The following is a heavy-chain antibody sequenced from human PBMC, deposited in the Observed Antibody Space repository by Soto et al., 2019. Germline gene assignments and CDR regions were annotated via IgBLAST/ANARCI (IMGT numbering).Heavy chain of an antibody. J-gene: IGHJ4*02. D-gene: IGHD5-18*01. CDR3: ARDSAWIQLWLIY. Sequence: SLRLSCAASGFTFSSYAMHWVRQAPGKGLEWVAVISYDGSNKYYADSVKGRFTISRDNSKNTLYLQMNSLRAEDTAVYYCARDSAWIQLWLIYWGQGTLVTVSS. CDR1: GFTFSSYA. CDR2: ISYDGSNK. V-gene: IGHV3-30-3*01.